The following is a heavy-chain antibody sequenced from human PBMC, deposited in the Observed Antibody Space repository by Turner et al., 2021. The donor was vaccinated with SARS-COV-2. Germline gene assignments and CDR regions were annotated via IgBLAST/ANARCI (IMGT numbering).Heavy chain of an antibody. V-gene: IGHV1-18*01. CDR3: ARDPSNTSGRYQYFDY. Sequence: QGQLVQSGAEVKKPGASVKVSCKASGYAFTHHGISWVRPAPGQGLEWMGWISCYNGDTKYAEKFQGRVTMTKDTSTGTAYMEMTSLRSDDTAVYYCARDPSNTSGRYQYFDYWGQGTLVTVSS. CDR1: GYAFTHHG. J-gene: IGHJ4*02. D-gene: IGHD6-19*01. CDR2: ISCYNGDT.